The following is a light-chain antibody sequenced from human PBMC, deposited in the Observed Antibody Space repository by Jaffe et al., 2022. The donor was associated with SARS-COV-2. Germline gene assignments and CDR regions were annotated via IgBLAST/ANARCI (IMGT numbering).Light chain of an antibody. CDR3: QQYSSNPRT. CDR2: GAS. Sequence: DIQMTQSPSSLSASVGDRVTITCRASQDISSFLVWFQQKPGKAPKSLIHGASRLHAGVPSKFSGSGSGTDFTLTISDLQPEDFATYYCQQYSSNPRTFGQGTKLEIK. CDR1: QDISSF. V-gene: IGKV1-16*02. J-gene: IGKJ2*01.